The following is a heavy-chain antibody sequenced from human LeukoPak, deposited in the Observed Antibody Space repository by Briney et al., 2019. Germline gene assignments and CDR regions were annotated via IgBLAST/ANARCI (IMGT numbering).Heavy chain of an antibody. CDR2: ISGSGDST. V-gene: IGHV3-23*01. CDR1: GFTFSSYA. J-gene: IGHJ6*02. Sequence: GGSLRLSCAASGFTFSSYAVTWVRQAPGKGLEWVSAISGSGDSTFYADSVKGRFTISRDNSKNTLYLQMNSLRAEDTAVYYCASFLYSSSWYSYYYYYGMDVWGQGTTVTVSS. CDR3: ASFLYSSSWYSYYYYYGMDV. D-gene: IGHD6-13*01.